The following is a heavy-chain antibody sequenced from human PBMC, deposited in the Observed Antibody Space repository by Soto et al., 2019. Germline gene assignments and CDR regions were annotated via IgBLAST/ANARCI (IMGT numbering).Heavy chain of an antibody. CDR3: ARDETQGITVMVVAKSHPFNI. V-gene: IGHV1-69*06. J-gene: IGHJ3*02. Sequence: GASVKVSCKASGGTFSSYTISWVRQAPGQGLEWMGGIIPISGTTNYAQKFQGRVTIMADKSTSTAYMELSSLRSEDTAVYYCARDETQGITVMVVAKSHPFNIWGQGTLVTVSS. CDR2: IIPISGTT. D-gene: IGHD3-22*01. CDR1: GGTFSSYT.